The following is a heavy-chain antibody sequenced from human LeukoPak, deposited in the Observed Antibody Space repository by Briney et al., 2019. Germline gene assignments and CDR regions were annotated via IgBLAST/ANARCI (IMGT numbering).Heavy chain of an antibody. CDR3: ARGPIAADY. CDR1: GGSISNY. Sequence: PSETLSLTCTVSGGSISNYWSWIRQPPGKGLEWIGYIYYSGSTNYNPSLKSRVTISVDTSKNQFSLKLSSVTAADTAVYYCARGPIAADYWGQGTLVTVSS. CDR2: IYYSGST. V-gene: IGHV4-59*12. D-gene: IGHD6-13*01. J-gene: IGHJ4*02.